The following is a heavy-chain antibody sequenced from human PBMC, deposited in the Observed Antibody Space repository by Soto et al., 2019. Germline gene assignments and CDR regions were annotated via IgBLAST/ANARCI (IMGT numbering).Heavy chain of an antibody. Sequence: QITLKESGPTLVKPTQTLTLTCPVSGFSLSTSGVGVAWIRQPPGKALEWLGIIYWDDDKRYSPSLKSRLTIAKDSSKNQVVLSMTTMHSVDTATYFCAHFAYYGSASLDNWGQGTLVSVSS. CDR3: AHFAYYGSASLDN. V-gene: IGHV2-5*02. J-gene: IGHJ4*02. CDR1: GFSLSTSGVG. CDR2: IYWDDDK. D-gene: IGHD3-10*01.